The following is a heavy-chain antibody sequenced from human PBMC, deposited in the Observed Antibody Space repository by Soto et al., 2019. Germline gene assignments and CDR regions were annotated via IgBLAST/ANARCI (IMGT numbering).Heavy chain of an antibody. J-gene: IGHJ4*02. CDR2: ISYDGSNK. D-gene: IGHD3-9*01. CDR3: ARDPSVLRYFDWLSSKFDY. Sequence: HPGGSLRLSCAASGFTFSSYAMHWVRQAPGKGLEWVAVISYDGSNKYYADSVKGRFTISRDNSKNTLYLQMNSLRAEDTAVYYCARDPSVLRYFDWLSSKFDYWGQGTLVTVSS. CDR1: GFTFSSYA. V-gene: IGHV3-30-3*01.